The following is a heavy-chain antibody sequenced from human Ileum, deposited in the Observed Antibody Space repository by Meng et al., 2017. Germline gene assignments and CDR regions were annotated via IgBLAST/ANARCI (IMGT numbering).Heavy chain of an antibody. CDR1: GGSISSYY. CDR2: IYTSGST. V-gene: IGHV4-4*07. J-gene: IGHJ5*02. CDR3: ARDVVPTVTYYYNWFDP. Sequence: VQSQEAGPGLGKPSETLSLTCTVSGGSISSYYWSWIRQPAGKGLEWIGRIYTSGSTNYNPSLKSRVTMSVDTSKNQFSLKLSSVTAADTAVYYCARDVVPTVTYYYNWFDPWGQGTLVTVSS. D-gene: IGHD4-17*01.